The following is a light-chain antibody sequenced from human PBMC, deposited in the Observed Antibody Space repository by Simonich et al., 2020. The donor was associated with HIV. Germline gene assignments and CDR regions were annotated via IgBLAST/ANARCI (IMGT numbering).Light chain of an antibody. V-gene: IGKV3-20*01. Sequence: EIVMTQSPATLSVSPGERATLSCRASQSVNSNVAWYQQKPGQAPRLLIYDASGRATGIPDRFSGSGSGTDFTLTISRLEPEDFAVYYCQQYGSSPQTFGQGTKVEIK. CDR3: QQYGSSPQT. CDR1: QSVNSN. CDR2: DAS. J-gene: IGKJ1*01.